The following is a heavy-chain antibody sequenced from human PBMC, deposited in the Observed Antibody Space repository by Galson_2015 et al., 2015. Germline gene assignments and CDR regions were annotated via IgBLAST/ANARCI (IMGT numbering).Heavy chain of an antibody. J-gene: IGHJ6*02. CDR3: AREPDSDYDFWSGRCMDA. D-gene: IGHD3-3*01. CDR2: ISSSSSYI. V-gene: IGHV3-21*01. CDR1: GFTFSSYS. Sequence: SLRLSCAASGFTFSSYSMNWVRQAPGKGLEWVSSISSSSSYIYYADSVKGRFTISRDNAKNSLYLQMNSLRAEDTAVYYCAREPDSDYDFWSGRCMDAWGQGTTVTVSS.